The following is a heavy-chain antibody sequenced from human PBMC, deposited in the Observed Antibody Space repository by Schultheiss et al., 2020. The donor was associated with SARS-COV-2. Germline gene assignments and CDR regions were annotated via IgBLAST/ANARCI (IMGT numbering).Heavy chain of an antibody. Sequence: GGSLRLSCAASGFTFSSYTMNWVRQAPGRGLEWVSSISSSSSYIYYADSVKGRFTISRDNAKNSLYLQMNSLRAEDTAVYYCASDSISRQEYWGQGTLVTVSS. V-gene: IGHV3-21*01. CDR1: GFTFSSYT. CDR2: ISSSSSYI. J-gene: IGHJ4*02. D-gene: IGHD1-14*01. CDR3: ASDSISRQEY.